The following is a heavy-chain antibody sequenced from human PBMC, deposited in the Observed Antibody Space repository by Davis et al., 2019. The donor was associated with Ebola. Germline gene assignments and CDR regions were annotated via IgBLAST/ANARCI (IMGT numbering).Heavy chain of an antibody. CDR3: ARDDCGRPSCFGF. Sequence: PGGSLRLSCAASGFTFSSYGMHWVRQAPGKGLEWVAVISYDGSNKYYADSVKGRFTISRDNSKNTLYLQMNSLRVEDTGVYFCARDDCGRPSCFGFWGQGTLVSVSS. V-gene: IGHV3-30*03. D-gene: IGHD4/OR15-4a*01. J-gene: IGHJ5*01. CDR1: GFTFSSYG. CDR2: ISYDGSNK.